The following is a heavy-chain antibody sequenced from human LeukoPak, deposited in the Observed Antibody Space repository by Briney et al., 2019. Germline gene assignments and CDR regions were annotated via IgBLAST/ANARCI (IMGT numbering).Heavy chain of an antibody. V-gene: IGHV3-49*04. CDR2: IKSKVFGGTT. D-gene: IGHD6-19*01. CDR1: GFTFGDYA. Sequence: GGSLRLSCTASGFTFGDYAMSWVRQAPGKGLEWVGFIKSKVFGGTTGYAASVKGRFTISRDDSKSIAYLHMNSLKTEDTALYYCARDPVAVSGSNYYYYGMDVWGQGTTVTVSS. J-gene: IGHJ6*02. CDR3: ARDPVAVSGSNYYYYGMDV.